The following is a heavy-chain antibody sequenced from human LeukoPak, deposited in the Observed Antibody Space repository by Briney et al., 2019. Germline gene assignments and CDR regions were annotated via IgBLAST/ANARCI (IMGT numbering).Heavy chain of an antibody. J-gene: IGHJ4*02. V-gene: IGHV1-2*02. CDR2: TNPNSGGT. CDR3: ARLIAAAVGDFDY. CDR1: GYTFTGYY. D-gene: IGHD6-13*01. Sequence: RASVKVSCTASGYTFTGYYMHWVRQAPGQGLEWMGWTNPNSGGTNYAQEFQGRVTMTRDTSISTAYMELSRLRSDDTGVYYCARLIAAAVGDFDYWGQGTLVTVSS.